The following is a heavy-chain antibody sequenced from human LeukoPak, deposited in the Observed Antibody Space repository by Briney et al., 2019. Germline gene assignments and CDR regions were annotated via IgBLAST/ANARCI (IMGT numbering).Heavy chain of an antibody. Sequence: GGSLKLSCAASGFTFSGSAMHWVRRASGKGLEWVGRIRSKANSYATAYAASVKGRFTISRDDSKNTAYLQMNSLKTEDTAVYYCMELVRSYWGQGTLVTVSS. D-gene: IGHD6-13*01. J-gene: IGHJ4*02. V-gene: IGHV3-73*01. CDR1: GFTFSGSA. CDR3: MELVRSY. CDR2: IRSKANSYAT.